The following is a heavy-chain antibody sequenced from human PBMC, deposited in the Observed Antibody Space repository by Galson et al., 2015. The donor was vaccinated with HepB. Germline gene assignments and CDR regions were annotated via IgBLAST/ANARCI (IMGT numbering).Heavy chain of an antibody. D-gene: IGHD3-10*01. CDR3: ARDKPYYYGSGSENYFDP. CDR2: INAGNGNT. J-gene: IGHJ5*02. Sequence: SVKVSCKASGYTFSNYAIHWVRQAPGQRLEWMGWINAGNGNTKYSQKFQGRVTITRDTSANTAYMELSSLRSEDTAVYYCARDKPYYYGSGSENYFDPWGQGTLVTVSS. V-gene: IGHV1-3*01. CDR1: GYTFSNYA.